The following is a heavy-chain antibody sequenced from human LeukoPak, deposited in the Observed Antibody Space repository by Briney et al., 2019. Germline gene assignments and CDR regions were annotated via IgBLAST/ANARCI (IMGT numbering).Heavy chain of an antibody. D-gene: IGHD4-17*01. V-gene: IGHV3-23*01. CDR1: GFTFSSYA. CDR2: ISGSGGST. J-gene: IGHJ5*02. CDR3: AKKGNQVDYGGYVFDP. Sequence: GGSLRLSCAASGFTFSSYAMSWVRQAPGKGLEWVSAISGSGGSTYYADSVKGRFTISRDNSKNTLYLQMNSLRAEDTAVYYCAKKGNQVDYGGYVFDPWGQGTLVTVSS.